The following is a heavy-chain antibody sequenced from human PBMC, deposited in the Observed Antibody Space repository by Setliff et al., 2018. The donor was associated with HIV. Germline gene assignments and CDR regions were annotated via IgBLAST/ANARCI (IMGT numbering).Heavy chain of an antibody. CDR1: GYTLTSYG. CDR2: LSAYDGNT. V-gene: IGHV1-18*01. D-gene: IGHD2-2*01. CDR3: TRDREVYCRSTNCYSPVDAFDI. J-gene: IGHJ3*02. Sequence: ASVKVSCKASGYTLTSYGISWVRQAPGQGLEWMGWLSAYDGNTNYAQKVQGRVTMTTDTSTSTAYMELRSVRSDDTTVYYCTRDREVYCRSTNCYSPVDAFDIWGQGTMVTVSS.